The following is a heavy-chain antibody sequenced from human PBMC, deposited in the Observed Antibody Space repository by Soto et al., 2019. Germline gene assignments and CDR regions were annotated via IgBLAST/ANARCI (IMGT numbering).Heavy chain of an antibody. D-gene: IGHD6-19*01. J-gene: IGHJ4*02. CDR1: GFTFDDYG. CDR3: ARLYSSVYYGPGRY. CDR2: INWDGGST. V-gene: IGHV3-20*04. Sequence: EVQLVESGGGVVRPGGSLRLSCAASGFTFDDYGMNWVRQAPGKGLEWVSGINWDGGSTGYADSVKGRFTISRDNAKNSLYLQMNSLRAEDTALYYCARLYSSVYYGPGRYWGQGTLVTVSS.